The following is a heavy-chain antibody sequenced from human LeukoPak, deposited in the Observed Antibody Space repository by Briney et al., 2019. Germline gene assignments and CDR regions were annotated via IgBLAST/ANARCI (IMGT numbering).Heavy chain of an antibody. CDR2: INHRGST. J-gene: IGHJ4*02. CDR1: GGSISSGSHY. Sequence: TSETLSLTWTVSGGSISSGSHYWGWIRQPPGKGLAWIGEINHRGSTNYNPSLKSRVTISVDTSKNQFSLKLSSVTAADTAVYYCASTSAMVYFDSWGQGTLVTVSS. V-gene: IGHV4-39*07. D-gene: IGHD5-18*01. CDR3: ASTSAMVYFDS.